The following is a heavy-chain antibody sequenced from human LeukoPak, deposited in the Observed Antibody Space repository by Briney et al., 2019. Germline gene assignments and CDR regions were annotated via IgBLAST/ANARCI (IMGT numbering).Heavy chain of an antibody. V-gene: IGHV4-38-2*02. CDR3: AREAYDSSGYPEGFDY. Sequence: SETLSLTSTVSGYSISSGYYWGWIRQPPGKGLEWIGSIYHSGSSYYNPSLKSRVTISVDTSKKQFSLKLSSVTAADTAAYYCAREAYDSSGYPEGFDYWGQGTLVTVSS. J-gene: IGHJ4*02. CDR1: GYSISSGYY. CDR2: IYHSGSS. D-gene: IGHD3-22*01.